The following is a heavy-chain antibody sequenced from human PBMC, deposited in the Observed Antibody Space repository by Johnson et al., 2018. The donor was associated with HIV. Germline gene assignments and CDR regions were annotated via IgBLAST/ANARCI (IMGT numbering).Heavy chain of an antibody. CDR1: GFTFSSYD. CDR3: ARDRGSYYGDAFDI. Sequence: VQLVESGGGLVQPGGSLRLSCAASGFTFSSYDMHWVRQATGKGLEWVSAIGTAGDTYYPGSVKGRFTISRDNAKNSLYLQMNSLRAEDTAVYYCARDRGSYYGDAFDIWGQGTMVTVSS. V-gene: IGHV3-13*01. D-gene: IGHD1-26*01. J-gene: IGHJ3*02. CDR2: IGTAGDT.